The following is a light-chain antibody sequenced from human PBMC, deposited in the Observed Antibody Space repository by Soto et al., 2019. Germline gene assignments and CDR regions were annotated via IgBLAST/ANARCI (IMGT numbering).Light chain of an antibody. V-gene: IGLV2-14*01. CDR1: RSDIGDSNF. CDR3: ASFRSGTILV. CDR2: EVN. Sequence: QSVLTQPPTASGTPGQRVNISCSGPRSDIGDSNFISWYQHSPGKAPRLLIYEVNNRPSGVSKRFSGSKAGNTASLTISGLLDDDEADYFCASFRSGTILVFGSGTKVTVL. J-gene: IGLJ1*01.